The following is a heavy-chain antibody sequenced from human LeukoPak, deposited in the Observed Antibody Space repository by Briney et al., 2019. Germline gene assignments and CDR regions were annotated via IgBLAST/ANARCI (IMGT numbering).Heavy chain of an antibody. Sequence: PGGSLRLSCAASGFTFSSYAMSWVRQAPGKGLEWVSAISGSGGSTYYADSVKGRFTISRDNSKNTLYLQMNSLRAEDTAVYYCAKEAVVVPAAILYHFDYWGQGTLVTVSS. J-gene: IGHJ4*02. CDR2: ISGSGGST. CDR1: GFTFSSYA. CDR3: AKEAVVVPAAILYHFDY. V-gene: IGHV3-23*01. D-gene: IGHD2-2*01.